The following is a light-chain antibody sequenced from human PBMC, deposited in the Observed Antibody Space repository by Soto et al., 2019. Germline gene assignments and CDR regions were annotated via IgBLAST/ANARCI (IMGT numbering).Light chain of an antibody. CDR1: QPIGNA. V-gene: IGKV1-27*01. CDR2: GAS. CDR3: QKYISAPLT. Sequence: IQMTQSPSSLSASVGDRFTITCRASQPIGNALGWYQQKPGKTPKVLIYGASNLQGGVPSRFSGSGSGTDFTLTISSLQPEDAATYYCQKYISAPLTFGGGTKVDIK. J-gene: IGKJ4*02.